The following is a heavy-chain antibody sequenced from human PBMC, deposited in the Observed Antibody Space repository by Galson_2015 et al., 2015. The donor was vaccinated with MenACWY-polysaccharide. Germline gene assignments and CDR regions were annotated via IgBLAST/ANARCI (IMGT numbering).Heavy chain of an antibody. Sequence: SLRLACAASGFSFSSFGLHWVRQAPGKGLEWGALIWYDGSKTYYADSVKGRFTISRDNSKNTLYLQMNSLRDEDTAVYYCARIIGYYYSINYWGQGTPVTVSA. CDR1: GFSFSSFG. CDR3: ARIIGYYYSINY. J-gene: IGHJ4*02. V-gene: IGHV3-33*01. D-gene: IGHD2/OR15-2a*01. CDR2: IWYDGSKT.